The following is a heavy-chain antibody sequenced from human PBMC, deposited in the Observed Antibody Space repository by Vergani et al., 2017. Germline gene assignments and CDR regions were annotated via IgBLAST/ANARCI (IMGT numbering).Heavy chain of an antibody. J-gene: IGHJ3*02. CDR1: GGSISSYY. V-gene: IGHV4-59*12. CDR2: INHSGST. Sequence: QVQLQESGPGLVKPSETLSLTCTVSGGSISSYYWSWIRQPPGKGLEWIGEINHSGSTNYNPSLKSRVTISVDTSKNQFSLKLSSVTAADTAVYYCARGRGVVKRPRDAFDIWSQGTMVTVSS. CDR3: ARGRGVVKRPRDAFDI. D-gene: IGHD3-3*01.